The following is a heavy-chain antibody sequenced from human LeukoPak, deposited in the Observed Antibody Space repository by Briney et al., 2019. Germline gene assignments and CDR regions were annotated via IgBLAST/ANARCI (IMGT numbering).Heavy chain of an antibody. CDR2: IIPIFGTA. V-gene: IGHV1-69*13. Sequence: GASVEVSCKASGGTFSRYAISWVRQAPGQGLEWMGGIIPIFGTANYAQKFQGRVTITADESTSTAYMELSSLRSDDTAVYYCAREPDDYGNLSRAFDIWGQGTMVTVSS. D-gene: IGHD4-11*01. CDR3: AREPDDYGNLSRAFDI. CDR1: GGTFSRYA. J-gene: IGHJ3*02.